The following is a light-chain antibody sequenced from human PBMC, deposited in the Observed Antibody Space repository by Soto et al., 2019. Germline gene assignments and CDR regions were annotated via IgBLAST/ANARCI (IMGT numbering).Light chain of an antibody. CDR2: GAS. V-gene: IGKV3-20*01. Sequence: EIVLTQSPGTLSLSPGEIATLSCRATQIVSSSYLAWYQQKPGQAPRLLIYGASSRATGIPDRFSGSGSGTDFTLTISRLEPEDFAVYYCQHYGSSPTFGQGTRLEIK. CDR3: QHYGSSPT. J-gene: IGKJ5*01. CDR1: QIVSSSY.